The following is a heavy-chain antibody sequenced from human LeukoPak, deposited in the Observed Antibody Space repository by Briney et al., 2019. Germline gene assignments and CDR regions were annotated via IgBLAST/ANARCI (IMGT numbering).Heavy chain of an antibody. CDR2: INGDGSET. Sequence: GGSLRLSCAASGFTRSNHWMHWVRQAPGKGLVWVSHINGDGSETNYADSVRGRFTISRDNAKNTLYLQMNSLRVDDTAVYYCTRAEGSTDHWGQGTLVTVSS. D-gene: IGHD5/OR15-5a*01. J-gene: IGHJ4*02. CDR3: TRAEGSTDH. V-gene: IGHV3-74*01. CDR1: GFTRSNHW.